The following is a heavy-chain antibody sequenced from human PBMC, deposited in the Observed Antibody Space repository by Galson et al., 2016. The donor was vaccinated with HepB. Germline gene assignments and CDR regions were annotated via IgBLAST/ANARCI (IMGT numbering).Heavy chain of an antibody. J-gene: IGHJ6*01. CDR2: XWYDXXXK. CDR3: AGDLGLCRSTSCDMSVHYGMDV. CDR1: GFTLSNXX. Sequence: SLRLSCAASGFTLSNXXMHXXXQAXXKGLXXVAXXWYDXXXKXXXDSXXGRFTIXXDNSKNRLXLQMXXLRAEDTAVYYCAGDLGLCRSTSCDMSVHYGMDVWXQGTXVTV. D-gene: IGHD2-2*01. V-gene: IGHV3-33*01.